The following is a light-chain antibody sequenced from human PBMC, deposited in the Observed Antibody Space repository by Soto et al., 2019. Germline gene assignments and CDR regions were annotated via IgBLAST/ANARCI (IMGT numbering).Light chain of an antibody. CDR1: QSISSY. CDR2: AAS. V-gene: IGKV1-39*01. CDR3: QQSYSTPYT. J-gene: IGKJ2*01. Sequence: DIQMTQSPSSLSASVGDRLIITCRASQSISSYLNWYQQKPGKAPKLLIYAASSLQSGVPSRFSGSGSGTDFTLTISSLQPEDFATYYCQQSYSTPYTFGQGTKLEIK.